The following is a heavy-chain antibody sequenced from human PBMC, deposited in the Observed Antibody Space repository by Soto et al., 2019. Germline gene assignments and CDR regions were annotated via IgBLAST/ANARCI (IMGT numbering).Heavy chain of an antibody. J-gene: IGHJ4*02. Sequence: VQLVESGGGVVQPGRSLRLSCAASGFTFSDYAMHWVRQAPGKGLEWVAVVSHDGRNTHYADSVKGRFTISRDSSQNTVSLEMTSVGAEDTAVYYCAKGGRQWLVTSDFNYWGQGALVTVSS. CDR3: AKGGRQWLVTSDFNY. V-gene: IGHV3-30*18. CDR1: GFTFSDYA. D-gene: IGHD6-19*01. CDR2: VSHDGRNT.